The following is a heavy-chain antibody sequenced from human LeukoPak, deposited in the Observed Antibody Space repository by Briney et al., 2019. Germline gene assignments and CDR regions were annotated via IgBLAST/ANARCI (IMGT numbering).Heavy chain of an antibody. V-gene: IGHV3-23*01. Sequence: SGGSLRLSCAASGVTLSTYAMSWARQAPGKGLEWVSTITSTGGTTYYADSVKGRFTISRDNFKNTLYLQMNSLSAEDTAVYYCAKSVAPVKGDFDYWGQGTLVTVSS. CDR1: GVTLSTYA. D-gene: IGHD5-12*01. J-gene: IGHJ4*02. CDR2: ITSTGGTT. CDR3: AKSVAPVKGDFDY.